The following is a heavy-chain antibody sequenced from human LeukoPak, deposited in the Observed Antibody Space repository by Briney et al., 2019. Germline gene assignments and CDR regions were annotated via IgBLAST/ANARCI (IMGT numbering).Heavy chain of an antibody. CDR3: AKENDFWSGYSHYMDV. CDR1: GFTFSDYY. D-gene: IGHD3-3*01. V-gene: IGHV3-11*04. CDR2: ISSSGSTI. Sequence: PGGSLRLSCAASGFTFSDYYMSWIRQAPGKGLEWVSYISSSGSTIYYADSVKGRFTISRDNAKNSLYLQMNSLRAEDTAVYYCAKENDFWSGYSHYMDVWGKGTTVTVSS. J-gene: IGHJ6*03.